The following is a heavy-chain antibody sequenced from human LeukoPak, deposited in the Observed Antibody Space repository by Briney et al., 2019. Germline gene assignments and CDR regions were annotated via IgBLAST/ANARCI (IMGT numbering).Heavy chain of an antibody. J-gene: IGHJ5*02. CDR1: GYTFTSYG. Sequence: ASVKVSCKASGYTFTSYGISWVRQAPGQGLEWMGWISAYNGNTNYAQKLQGRVTMSTDTSTSTAYMELRSLRSDDTAVYYCATFLWFGEGNWFDPWGQGTLVTVSS. V-gene: IGHV1-18*01. CDR2: ISAYNGNT. CDR3: ATFLWFGEGNWFDP. D-gene: IGHD3-10*01.